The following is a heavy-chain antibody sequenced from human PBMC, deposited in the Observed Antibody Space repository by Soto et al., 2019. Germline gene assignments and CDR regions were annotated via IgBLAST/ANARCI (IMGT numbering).Heavy chain of an antibody. J-gene: IGHJ3*01. CDR3: VRGDRGGFDL. CDR1: GFTFNYYW. Sequence: GGSLRLSCAASGFTFNYYWMHWVRQAPGQGLVWVSHIHSDGSRTTYADSVKGRFTISRDNAKNTLYLQMNSLRAEDTAVYYCVRGDRGGFDLWGQGTAVTVSS. D-gene: IGHD2-21*02. V-gene: IGHV3-74*01. CDR2: IHSDGSRT.